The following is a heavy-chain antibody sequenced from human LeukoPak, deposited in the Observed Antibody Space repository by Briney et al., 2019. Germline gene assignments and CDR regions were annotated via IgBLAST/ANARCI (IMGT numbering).Heavy chain of an antibody. V-gene: IGHV3-53*01. CDR2: IYSGGST. J-gene: IGHJ4*02. CDR3: AKSYDYGGVPLDEDGYYFDY. D-gene: IGHD4-17*01. Sequence: GGSLRLSCAASGFTVSSNYMSWVRQAPGKGLEWVSVIYSGGSTYYADSVKGRFTISRDNSKNTLYLQMNSLRAEDTAVYYCAKSYDYGGVPLDEDGYYFDYWGQGTLVTVSS. CDR1: GFTVSSNY.